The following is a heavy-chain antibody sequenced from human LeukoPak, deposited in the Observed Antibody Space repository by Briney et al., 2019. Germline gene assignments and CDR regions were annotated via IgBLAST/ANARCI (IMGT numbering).Heavy chain of an antibody. J-gene: IGHJ4*02. CDR1: GYTFTGYY. D-gene: IGHD5-18*01. Sequence: ASVKVSCKASGYTFTGYYMHWVRQAPGQGLEWMGRINPNSGGTNYAQKFQGRVTMTRDTSISTAYMELSRLRSDDTAVYYCARLDVDTAMVNFDYWGQGTLVTVSS. CDR2: INPNSGGT. V-gene: IGHV1-2*06. CDR3: ARLDVDTAMVNFDY.